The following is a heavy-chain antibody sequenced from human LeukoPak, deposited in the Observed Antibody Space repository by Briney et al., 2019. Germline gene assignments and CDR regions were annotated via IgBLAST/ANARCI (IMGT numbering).Heavy chain of an antibody. CDR2: IQYDGSNK. Sequence: GGSLRLSCAASGFTFSSYGMHWVRQAPGKGLEWVAFIQYDGSNKYYADSVKGRFTISRDNSKNTLYLQMNSLRAEDTAVYYCALDSSPFAFDIWGQGTMVTVSS. D-gene: IGHD3-22*01. V-gene: IGHV3-30*02. CDR1: GFTFSSYG. J-gene: IGHJ3*02. CDR3: ALDSSPFAFDI.